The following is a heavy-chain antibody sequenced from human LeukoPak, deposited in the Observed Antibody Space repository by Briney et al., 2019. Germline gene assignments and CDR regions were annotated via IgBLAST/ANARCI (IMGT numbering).Heavy chain of an antibody. CDR2: ISTFNGHT. Sequence: GASVKVSCKASGYTFTTYGISWVRQAPGHGLEWMGWISTFNGHTNYAQSRQDRVTMTTDTSTSTVYMELSSLISDDTAVYYCARVDTVNYYYYMDVRGKGTPVTVSS. CDR3: ARVDTVNYYYYMDV. J-gene: IGHJ6*03. D-gene: IGHD5-18*01. CDR1: GYTFTTYG. V-gene: IGHV1-18*01.